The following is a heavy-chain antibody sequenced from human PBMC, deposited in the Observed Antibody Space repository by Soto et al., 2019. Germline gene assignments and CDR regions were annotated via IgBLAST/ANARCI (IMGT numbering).Heavy chain of an antibody. CDR2: IYWDDDK. D-gene: IGHD6-13*01. CDR3: SRIAHTSRWFSPYSWFDP. Sequence: QITLKESGPPLVKPTQTLTLTCTFSGFSLSTSGVSVGWIRQPPGKALEWLALIYWDDDKHYSPSLKSRLTYDKAASKNQVIHTKTIMDPVETATYAYSRIAHTSRWFSPYSWFDPWGQGPLVTVSS. V-gene: IGHV2-5*02. CDR1: GFSLSTSGVS. J-gene: IGHJ5*02.